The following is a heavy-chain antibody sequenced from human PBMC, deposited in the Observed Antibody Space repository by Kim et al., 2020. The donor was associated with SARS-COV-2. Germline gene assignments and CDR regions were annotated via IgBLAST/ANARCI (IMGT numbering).Heavy chain of an antibody. D-gene: IGHD1-1*01. V-gene: IGHV3-53*01. CDR2: IYSGGST. J-gene: IGHJ6*02. CDR3: ARATNYYYYGMDV. CDR1: GFTVSSNY. Sequence: GGSLRLSCAASGFTVSSNYMSWVRQAPGKGLEWVSVIYSGGSTYYADSVKGRFTISRDNSKNTLYLQMNSLRAEDTAVYYCARATNYYYYGMDVWGQGTTVTVSS.